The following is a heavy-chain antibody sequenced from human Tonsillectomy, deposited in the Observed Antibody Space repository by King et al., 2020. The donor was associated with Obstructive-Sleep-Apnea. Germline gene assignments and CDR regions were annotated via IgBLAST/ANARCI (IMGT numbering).Heavy chain of an antibody. CDR1: GFSPINYW. Sequence: VQLVGAGGGLVHPGGSLRLSRVASGFSPINYWMNWVRPAPGQGLGWVAHIKGDGSEEYYVDSVKGQFTISRDNAKNSLYLQMNSLRVEDTAVYYCAGGTGWLIDAWGQGTLVTVSP. V-gene: IGHV3-7*04. CDR2: IKGDGSEE. CDR3: AGGTGWLIDA. J-gene: IGHJ5*02. D-gene: IGHD3/OR15-3a*01.